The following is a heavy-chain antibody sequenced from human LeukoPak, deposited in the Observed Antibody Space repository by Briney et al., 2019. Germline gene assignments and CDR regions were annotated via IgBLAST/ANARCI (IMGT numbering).Heavy chain of an antibody. J-gene: IGHJ5*02. V-gene: IGHV3-23*01. D-gene: IGHD3-22*01. CDR2: ISNDGGGT. CDR1: GFIFNNYG. CDR3: AKGGSGYFLDL. Sequence: AGGSLRLSRAASGFIFNNYGLIWVRQAPGKGLEWVSAISNDGGGTTYADFVKGRFTISRDNSRNTLFLQMNSLRGDDTALYYCAKGGSGYFLDLWGQGTLVTVSS.